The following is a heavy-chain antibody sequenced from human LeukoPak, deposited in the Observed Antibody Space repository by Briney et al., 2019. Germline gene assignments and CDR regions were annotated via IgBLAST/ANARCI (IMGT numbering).Heavy chain of an antibody. D-gene: IGHD3-3*01. J-gene: IGHJ4*02. CDR3: ARGQSYDFWSTISYYFDY. CDR1: GGTFSGYA. V-gene: IGHV1-69*01. Sequence: SVKVSCKASGGTFSGYAISWVRQAPGQGLEWMGGIIPIFGTANYAQKFQGRVTITADESTSTAYMELSSLRSEDTAVYYCARGQSYDFWSTISYYFDYWGQGTLVTVSS. CDR2: IIPIFGTA.